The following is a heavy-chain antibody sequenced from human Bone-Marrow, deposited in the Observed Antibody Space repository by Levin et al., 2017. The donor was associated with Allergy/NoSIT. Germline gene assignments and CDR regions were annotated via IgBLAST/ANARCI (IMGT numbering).Heavy chain of an antibody. V-gene: IGHV4-38-2*02. CDR3: ARDFRYQSPSWTWTAFDP. CDR1: GYSISSGYY. Sequence: SQTLSLTCTVSGYSISSGYYWGWIRQPPGKGLEWIGSIYHSGSTYYNPSLKSRVTISVDTSKNQFSLKLSSVTAADTAVYYCARDFRYQSPSWTWTAFDPWGQGTLVTVSS. J-gene: IGHJ5*02. D-gene: IGHD3/OR15-3a*01. CDR2: IYHSGST.